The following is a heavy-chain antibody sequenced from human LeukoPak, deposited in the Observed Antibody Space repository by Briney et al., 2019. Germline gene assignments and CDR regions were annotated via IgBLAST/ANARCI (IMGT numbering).Heavy chain of an antibody. CDR2: INPSGGST. CDR3: ARGAVAGSLYYYYYMDV. Sequence: GASVKVSCKASGYTFTSYHMHWVRQAPGQGLEWMGIINPSGGSTSYAQKFQGRVTMTRDTSTSTVYMELSSLRSEDTAVYYCARGAVAGSLYYYYYMDVWGKGTTVTVSS. J-gene: IGHJ6*03. CDR1: GYTFTSYH. D-gene: IGHD6-19*01. V-gene: IGHV1-46*01.